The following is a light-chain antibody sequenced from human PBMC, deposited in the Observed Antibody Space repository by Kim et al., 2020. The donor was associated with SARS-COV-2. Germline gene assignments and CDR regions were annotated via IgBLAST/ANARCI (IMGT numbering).Light chain of an antibody. CDR3: NSRDSSGNHLRV. J-gene: IGLJ3*02. V-gene: IGLV3-19*01. CDR2: GKN. CDR1: SLRSYY. Sequence: LGQTVRITCQGDSLRSYYASWYQQKPGQAPVLVIYGKNNRPSGIPDRFSGSSSGNTASLTITGAQAEGEADYYCNSRDSSGNHLRVFGGGTQLTVL.